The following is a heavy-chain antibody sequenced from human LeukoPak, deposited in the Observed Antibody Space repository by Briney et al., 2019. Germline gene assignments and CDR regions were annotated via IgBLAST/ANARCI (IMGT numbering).Heavy chain of an antibody. V-gene: IGHV1-2*02. CDR3: AREYYYDSSGYFNWFDP. D-gene: IGHD3-22*01. CDR2: INPNSGGT. Sequence: GASVKVSCKASGGTFSSYAISWVRQAPGQGLEWMGWINPNSGGTNYAQKLQGRVTMTRDTSISTAYMELSRLRSDDTAVYYCAREYYYDSSGYFNWFDPWGQGTLVTVSS. CDR1: GGTFSSYA. J-gene: IGHJ5*02.